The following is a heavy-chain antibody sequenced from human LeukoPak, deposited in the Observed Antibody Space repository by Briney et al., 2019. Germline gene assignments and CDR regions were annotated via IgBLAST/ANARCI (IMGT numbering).Heavy chain of an antibody. Sequence: ASVKVSCKASGYTFTSYGISWVRQAPGQGLEWMGWISAYNGNTNYAQKLQGRVTMTTDTSTSTAYMELRSLRSDDTAVYYCARETNSVVVVVAEGSDAFDIWGQGTMVTVSS. V-gene: IGHV1-18*01. J-gene: IGHJ3*02. CDR2: ISAYNGNT. D-gene: IGHD2-15*01. CDR1: GYTFTSYG. CDR3: ARETNSVVVVVAEGSDAFDI.